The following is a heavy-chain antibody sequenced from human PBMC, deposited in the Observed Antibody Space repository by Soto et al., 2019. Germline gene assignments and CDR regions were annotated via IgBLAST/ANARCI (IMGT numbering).Heavy chain of an antibody. V-gene: IGHV3-53*02. J-gene: IGHJ4*02. CDR1: GFSVRGNY. D-gene: IGHD3-10*01. CDR3: ASVPGGL. CDR2: VYSGGAT. Sequence: QLVETGGGLIQPGTSLTLSCAASGFSVRGNYMTWVRQPPGKGLEWVSFVYSGGATFYAESVKGRFILSRDDSQNTMYLQMNNLRAENTTVYYYASVPGGLWGRGTLVTVAS.